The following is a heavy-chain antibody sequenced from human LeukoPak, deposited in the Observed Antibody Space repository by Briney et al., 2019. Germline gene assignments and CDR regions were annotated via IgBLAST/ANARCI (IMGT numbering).Heavy chain of an antibody. D-gene: IGHD2-2*01. CDR3: ARGGYCSSTSCSDAFDI. CDR1: GNSISSGDYY. Sequence: SETLSLTCTVSGNSISSGDYYWSWIRQHPGKGLEWIAYIFYTGSTHYNPSLKSRVTISVDTSKNQFSLKLSSVTAADTAVYYCARGGYCSSTSCSDAFDIWGQGTMVTVSS. CDR2: IFYTGST. J-gene: IGHJ3*02. V-gene: IGHV4-30-4*08.